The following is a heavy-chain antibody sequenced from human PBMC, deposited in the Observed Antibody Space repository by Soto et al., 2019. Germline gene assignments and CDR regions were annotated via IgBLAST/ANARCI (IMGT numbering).Heavy chain of an antibody. J-gene: IGHJ4*02. Sequence: SETLSLTCGVYGGSFSGYYWTWIRQPPGTGLEWIGEINHSGSTNYNPSLKSRVTISADTSKNQFSLKLTSVTAADTAVYYCARDKITGLFDYWGQGTLVTVSS. CDR3: ARDKITGLFDY. D-gene: IGHD2-8*02. CDR2: INHSGST. CDR1: GGSFSGYY. V-gene: IGHV4-34*01.